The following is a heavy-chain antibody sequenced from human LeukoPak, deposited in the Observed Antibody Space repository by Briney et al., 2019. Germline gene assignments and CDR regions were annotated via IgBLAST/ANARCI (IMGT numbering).Heavy chain of an antibody. CDR2: IYSGGST. CDR1: GFTVSSNY. CDR3: ARGKRDGSGISREPYYYYYGMDV. J-gene: IGHJ6*02. V-gene: IGHV3-66*01. Sequence: PGGSLRLSCAASGFTVSSNYMSWVRQAPGKGLEWVSVIYSGGSTYYADSVKGRFTISRDNSKNTLYLQMNSLRAEDTAVYYCARGKRDGSGISREPYYYYYGMDVWGQGTTVTVSS. D-gene: IGHD3-10*01.